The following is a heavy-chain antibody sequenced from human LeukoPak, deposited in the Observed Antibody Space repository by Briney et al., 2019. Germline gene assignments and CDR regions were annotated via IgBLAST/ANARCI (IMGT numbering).Heavy chain of an antibody. D-gene: IGHD2-15*01. V-gene: IGHV1-69*05. Sequence: GSSVKVSCKASGGTFSSYAISWVRQAPGQGLEWMGGIIPIFGTVNYAQKFQGRVTITTDESTSTAYMELSSLRSEDTAVYYCARSALSGSCCNYYYYMDVWGKGTTVTVSS. CDR1: GGTFSSYA. CDR3: ARSALSGSCCNYYYYMDV. J-gene: IGHJ6*03. CDR2: IIPIFGTV.